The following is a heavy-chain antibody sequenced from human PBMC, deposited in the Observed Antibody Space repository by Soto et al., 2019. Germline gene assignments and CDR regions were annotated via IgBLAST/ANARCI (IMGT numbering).Heavy chain of an antibody. Sequence: SGPTLVNPTQTLTLTCTFSGFSLSTSGVGVGWIRQPPGKALEWLALIYWDGDKRHSPSLKSRLTITKDTSKNQVVLTMTNMDPVDTATYYCARIISPRYDGYDYPWGMDVWGQGTTVTVSS. V-gene: IGHV2-5*02. J-gene: IGHJ6*02. D-gene: IGHD5-12*01. CDR2: IYWDGDK. CDR3: ARIISPRYDGYDYPWGMDV. CDR1: GFSLSTSGVG.